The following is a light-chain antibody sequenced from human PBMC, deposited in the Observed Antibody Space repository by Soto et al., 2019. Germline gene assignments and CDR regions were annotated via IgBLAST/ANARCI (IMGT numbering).Light chain of an antibody. CDR1: SSDVGGYNY. J-gene: IGLJ2*01. CDR3: SSYTSSSTLVV. CDR2: DVS. Sequence: SALTQPASVSGSPGQSITISCTGTSSDVGGYNYVSWYQQHPGKAPKLMIYDVSNRPSGVSNRFSGSKSGNTASLTISGLPAEDEADYYCSSYTSSSTLVVFGGGTKVTVL. V-gene: IGLV2-14*01.